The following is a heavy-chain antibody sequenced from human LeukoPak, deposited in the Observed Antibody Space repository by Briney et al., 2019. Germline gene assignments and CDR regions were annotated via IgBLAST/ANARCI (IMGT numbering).Heavy chain of an antibody. Sequence: SETLSLTCAVYGGSFSGYYWSWIRQPPGKGLERIGEINHSGSTNYNPSLKSRATISVDTSKNQFSLKLSSVTAADTAVYYCAREGAPAYYDFWSGYRGDAFDIWGQGTMVTVSS. CDR3: AREGAPAYYDFWSGYRGDAFDI. V-gene: IGHV4-34*01. CDR1: GGSFSGYY. D-gene: IGHD3-3*01. CDR2: INHSGST. J-gene: IGHJ3*02.